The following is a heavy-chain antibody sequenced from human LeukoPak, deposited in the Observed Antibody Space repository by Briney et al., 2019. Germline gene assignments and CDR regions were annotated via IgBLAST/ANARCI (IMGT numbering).Heavy chain of an antibody. CDR1: GYTFTSYG. J-gene: IGHJ4*02. D-gene: IGHD3/OR15-3a*01. CDR2: INPNSDGT. CDR3: ARSFAFWTRYYFDY. V-gene: IGHV1-2*04. Sequence: ASVKVSCKASGYTFTSYGISWVRQAPGQGLEWMGWINPNSDGTNYAQKFQGWVTMTRDTSISTAYMELSRLRSDDTAVYYCARSFAFWTRYYFDYWGQGTLVTVSS.